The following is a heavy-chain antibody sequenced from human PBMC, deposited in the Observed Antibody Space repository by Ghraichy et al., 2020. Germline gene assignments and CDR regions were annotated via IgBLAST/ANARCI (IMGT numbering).Heavy chain of an antibody. CDR1: GVSISSSNFY. CDR2: LFYSGNA. D-gene: IGHD3/OR15-3a*01. Sequence: SETRSLTCAVSGVSISSSNFYWGWIRQPPGKGLEWIGSLFYSGNANYNPSLKSRVTIADDTSKNQLSLKLTSVTAADTAVYYCARLRREDLAWLPFDPWGQRTLVIDSS. CDR3: ARLRREDLAWLPFDP. V-gene: IGHV4-39*01. J-gene: IGHJ5*02.